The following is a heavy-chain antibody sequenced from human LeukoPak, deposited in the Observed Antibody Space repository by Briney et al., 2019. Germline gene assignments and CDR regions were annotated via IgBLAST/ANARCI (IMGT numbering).Heavy chain of an antibody. D-gene: IGHD3-9*01. Sequence: SETLSLTCTVSGGSISSYYWSWIRQPPGKGLEWIGYIYYSGSTNYNPSLKSRVTISVDTSKNQFSLKLSSVTAADTAVYYCARVAYDILTGHRHPWYFDLWGRGTLVTVSS. CDR1: GGSISSYY. CDR3: ARVAYDILTGHRHPWYFDL. J-gene: IGHJ2*01. CDR2: IYYSGST. V-gene: IGHV4-59*01.